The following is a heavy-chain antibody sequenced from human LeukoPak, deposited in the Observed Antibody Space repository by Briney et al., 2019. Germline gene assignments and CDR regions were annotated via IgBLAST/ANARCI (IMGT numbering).Heavy chain of an antibody. V-gene: IGHV3-30*03. J-gene: IGHJ4*02. CDR2: ISYDGNIK. D-gene: IGHD4/OR15-4a*01. CDR1: GFSFTSYN. CDR3: GRDFVNDAKARFDC. Sequence: PGGSLRLSCAASGFSFTSYNFHWVRQAPGKGLQWLGFISYDGNIKYEDSVEGRFTITRDNSKNTLFLQMNSLRAEDTAIYYCGRDFVNDAKARFDCWGQGTLVTVSS.